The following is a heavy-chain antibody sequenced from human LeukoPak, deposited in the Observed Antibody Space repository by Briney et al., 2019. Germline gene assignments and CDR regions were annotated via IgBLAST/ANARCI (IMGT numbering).Heavy chain of an antibody. V-gene: IGHV4-39*01. CDR1: GGSISSSSYY. CDR3: ASFSSWYGDYYYYYMDV. Sequence: PSETLSLTCTVSGGSISSSSYYWGWTRQPPGKGLEWIGSIYYSGGTYYNPSLKSRVTISVDTSKNQFSLKLSSVTAADTAVYYCASFSSWYGDYYYYYMDVWGKGTTVTVSS. D-gene: IGHD6-13*01. CDR2: IYYSGGT. J-gene: IGHJ6*03.